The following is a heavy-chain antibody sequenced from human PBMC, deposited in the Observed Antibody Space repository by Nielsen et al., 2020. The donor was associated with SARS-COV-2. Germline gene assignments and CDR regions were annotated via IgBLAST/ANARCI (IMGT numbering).Heavy chain of an antibody. CDR2: IYYSGSV. D-gene: IGHD2-2*01. CDR1: GGSLSSRNYY. Sequence: SETLSLTCTVSGGSLSSRNYYWGWIRQPPGKGLEWIGTIYYSGSVSYNPSLRSRVTISVDTSKKHFSLKLTSVTVADTAVYFCARGDIAVVPAAMFRGDDAFDIWGQGTMVRVS. V-gene: IGHV4-39*02. CDR3: ARGDIAVVPAAMFRGDDAFDI. J-gene: IGHJ3*02.